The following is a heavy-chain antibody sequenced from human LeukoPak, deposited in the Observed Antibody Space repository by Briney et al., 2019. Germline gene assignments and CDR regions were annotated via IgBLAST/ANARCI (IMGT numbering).Heavy chain of an antibody. J-gene: IGHJ1*01. CDR3: ARVGRITIGGGTRADYFQH. CDR2: IYYSGST. Sequence: SETLSLTCTVSGGSISSSSYYWGWIRQPPGKGLEWIGSIYYSGSTYYNPSLKSRVTISVDTSKNQFSLKLSSVTAADTAVYYCARVGRITIGGGTRADYFQHWGQGTLVTVSS. CDR1: GGSISSSSYY. V-gene: IGHV4-39*01. D-gene: IGHD3-10*01.